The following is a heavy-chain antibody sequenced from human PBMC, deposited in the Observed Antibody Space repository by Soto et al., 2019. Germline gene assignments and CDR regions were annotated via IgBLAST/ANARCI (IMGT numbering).Heavy chain of an antibody. Sequence: QVQLVESGGGVVQPVRSLRLSCSDSGFTFSSYAMHWVRPAPGKGQEWVAVISYDGSNKYYADSVKGRFTISRDNSKNTLYLQMNSLRAEDTAVYYCARDNEGVAARPGDYWGQGTLVTVSS. CDR3: ARDNEGVAARPGDY. D-gene: IGHD6-6*01. J-gene: IGHJ4*02. CDR2: ISYDGSNK. CDR1: GFTFSSYA. V-gene: IGHV3-30-3*01.